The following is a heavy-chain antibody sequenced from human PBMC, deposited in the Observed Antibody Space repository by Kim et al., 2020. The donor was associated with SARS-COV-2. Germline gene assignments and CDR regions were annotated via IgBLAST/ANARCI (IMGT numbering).Heavy chain of an antibody. D-gene: IGHD2-2*02. Sequence: GGSLRLSCAASGFTFSSYAMHWVRQAPGKGLEWVAVISYDGSNKYYADSVKGRFTISRDNSKNTLYLQMNSLRAEDTAVYYCARSSCSSTSCYKGWFDP. CDR1: GFTFSSYA. CDR2: ISYDGSNK. CDR3: ARSSCSSTSCYKGWFDP. V-gene: IGHV3-30*04. J-gene: IGHJ5*02.